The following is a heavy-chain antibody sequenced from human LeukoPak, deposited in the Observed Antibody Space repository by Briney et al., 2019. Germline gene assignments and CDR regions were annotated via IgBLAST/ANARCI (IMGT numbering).Heavy chain of an antibody. V-gene: IGHV4-30-4*08. D-gene: IGHD2/OR15-2a*01. CDR1: GGSISSGDYY. J-gene: IGHJ6*02. CDR2: IYYSGSS. Sequence: PSQTLSLTCTVSGGSISSGDYYWSWIRQPPGKGLEWIGYIYYSGSSYYDPSLKSRVTISVDTSKNQFSLKLSSVTAADTAVYYCARVRGNAYFLYYYGMDVWGQGTTVTVSS. CDR3: ARVRGNAYFLYYYGMDV.